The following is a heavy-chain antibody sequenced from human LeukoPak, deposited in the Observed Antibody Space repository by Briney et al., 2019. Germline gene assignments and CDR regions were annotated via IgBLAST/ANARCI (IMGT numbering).Heavy chain of an antibody. CDR2: INHSGST. D-gene: IGHD3-10*01. V-gene: IGHV4-34*01. Sequence: PSETLSLTCAVYGGSLSGYYWSWIRQPPGKGLEWIGEINHSGSTNYNPSLKSRVTISIDTSKNQFSLKLSSVTAADTAVYYCARVEWFGELSPFDIWGQGTMVTVSS. J-gene: IGHJ3*02. CDR3: ARVEWFGELSPFDI. CDR1: GGSLSGYY.